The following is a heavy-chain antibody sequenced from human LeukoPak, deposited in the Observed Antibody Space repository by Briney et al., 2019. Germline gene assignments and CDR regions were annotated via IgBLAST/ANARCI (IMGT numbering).Heavy chain of an antibody. CDR1: KLTFSSYH. CDR3: SKARIVGPPTPLRF. CDR2: ISSSGSYV. J-gene: IGHJ4*02. Sequence: GQSLRLSCTASKLTFSSYHMHWVRQAPGKGLGWVSSISSSGSYVHYIDSVKGRFTISRDDAQNSLFLQMNSLRAEDTAVYYCSKARIVGPPTPLRFWGQGTLVTVSS. V-gene: IGHV3-21*06. D-gene: IGHD1-26*01.